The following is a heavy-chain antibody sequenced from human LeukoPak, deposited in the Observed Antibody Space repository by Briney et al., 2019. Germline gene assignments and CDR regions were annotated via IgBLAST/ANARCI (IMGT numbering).Heavy chain of an antibody. CDR1: GFSFSDYG. CDR2: IRHDGNKK. V-gene: IGHV3-30*02. D-gene: IGHD5-18*01. J-gene: IGHJ4*02. CDR3: SFIQILHY. Sequence: PGGSLRLSCAASGFSFSDYGMHWVRQAPGKGLEWVAFIRHDGNKKYYADSVKGRFTISRDNSKNTLYLQMNSLRAEDTGVYYCSFIQILHYWGQGTLVTVSS.